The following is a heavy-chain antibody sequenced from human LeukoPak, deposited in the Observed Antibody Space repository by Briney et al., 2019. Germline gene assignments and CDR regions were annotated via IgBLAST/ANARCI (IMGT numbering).Heavy chain of an antibody. J-gene: IGHJ6*02. CDR3: AKGYCSSPSCPYYYYYYGMDV. CDR2: ISGSGGST. Sequence: GGSLRLSCTASGFTFGDYAMSWFRQAPGKGLEWVSTISGSGGSTYYADSVKGRFTISRDNSKNTLYLQMNSLRAEDTAVYYCAKGYCSSPSCPYYYYYYGMDVWGQGTTVTVSS. CDR1: GFTFGDYA. V-gene: IGHV3-23*01. D-gene: IGHD2-2*01.